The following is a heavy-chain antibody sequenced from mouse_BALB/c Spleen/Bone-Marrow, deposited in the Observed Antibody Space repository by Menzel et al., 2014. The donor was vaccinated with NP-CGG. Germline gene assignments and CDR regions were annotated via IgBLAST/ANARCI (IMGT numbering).Heavy chain of an antibody. CDR1: GYTFTSYW. J-gene: IGHJ4*01. CDR2: IYPGNGDT. V-gene: IGHV1-87*01. D-gene: IGHD1-1*01. CDR3: AREGYYYGSSIYYAMDY. Sequence: VKLMESGAELARPGASVKLSCKASGYTFTSYWMQWAKQRPGQGLEWIGAIYPGNGDTRYTQKFKGKATLTADKSSSTAYMQFSSLASEDSAVYYCAREGYYYGSSIYYAMDYWGQGTSVTVSS.